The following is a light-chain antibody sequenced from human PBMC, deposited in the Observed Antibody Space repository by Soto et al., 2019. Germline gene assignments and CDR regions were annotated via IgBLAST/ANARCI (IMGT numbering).Light chain of an antibody. CDR1: NSDVGGYSF. V-gene: IGLV2-14*01. CDR3: SSYTSGSTLV. J-gene: IGLJ2*01. Sequence: QSVLTQPASVSGSPGQSITISCTGTNSDVGGYSFVSWYQHHPGKAPKLMLYEVSNRPSGVSNRFSASKSGNTASLTISGLQAEDEADYYCSSYTSGSTLVFGGRTKLTVL. CDR2: EVS.